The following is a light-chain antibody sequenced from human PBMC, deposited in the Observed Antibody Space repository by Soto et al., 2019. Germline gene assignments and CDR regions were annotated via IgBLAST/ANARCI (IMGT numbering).Light chain of an antibody. Sequence: SYELTQPPSVSVSPGQTASITCSGDKLGDKYACWYQQKPGQSPVLVIYQDRKRPSGIPERFSASNSGNTATLTISGAQAVDEADYYCQAWDSSTVVFGGGTQLTVL. CDR3: QAWDSSTVV. CDR2: QDR. V-gene: IGLV3-1*01. CDR1: KLGDKY. J-gene: IGLJ2*01.